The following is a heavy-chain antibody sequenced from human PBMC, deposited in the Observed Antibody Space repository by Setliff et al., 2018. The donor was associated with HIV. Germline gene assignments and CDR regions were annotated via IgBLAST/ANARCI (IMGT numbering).Heavy chain of an antibody. CDR2: FNPEDGKT. J-gene: IGHJ4*02. V-gene: IGHV1-24*01. Sequence: ASVKVSCKVSGFTLTELSMHWVRQAPGKGLEWMGSFNPEDGKTIYAQKFQCRVTMIEDTSTDTAYMELSSLRSEDTAVYYCTTGLPLVCSGGSCLFDFWGQGTLFTVSS. D-gene: IGHD2-15*01. CDR1: GFTLTELS. CDR3: TTGLPLVCSGGSCLFDF.